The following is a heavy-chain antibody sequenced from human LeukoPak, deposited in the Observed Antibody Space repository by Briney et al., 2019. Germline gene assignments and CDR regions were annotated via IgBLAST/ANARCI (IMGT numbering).Heavy chain of an antibody. CDR2: IRSNGVA. J-gene: IGHJ4*02. D-gene: IGHD3-10*01. CDR1: GFTFRNYA. CDR3: ATGPQWFGELFCDY. V-gene: IGHV3-30*02. Sequence: GGSLSLSCATSGFTFRNYAMHWVRQSPGKGLEWVAFIRSNGVADYSDSVKGRLTIYRDNSKNTLYLQMNSLRPEDTAVYYCATGPQWFGELFCDYWGQGTLVSVSS.